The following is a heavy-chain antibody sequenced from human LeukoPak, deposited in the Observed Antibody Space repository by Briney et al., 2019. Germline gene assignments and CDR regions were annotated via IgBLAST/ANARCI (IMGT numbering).Heavy chain of an antibody. CDR2: VYPDGNT. Sequence: GGSLRLSCVASGLTVSSNYMSWVRQVPGRGLEWVSVVYPDGNTYYADSAKGRFAISTDIYKNTLFLHMDSLRAEDTAVYYCARLLTTAIRWAWYFDLWGRGTLVTVSS. V-gene: IGHV3-66*04. CDR1: GLTVSSNY. D-gene: IGHD4-17*01. J-gene: IGHJ2*01. CDR3: ARLLTTAIRWAWYFDL.